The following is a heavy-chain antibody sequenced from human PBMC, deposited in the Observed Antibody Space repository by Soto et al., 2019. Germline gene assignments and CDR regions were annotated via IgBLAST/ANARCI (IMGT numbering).Heavy chain of an antibody. CDR2: IYWDDDK. J-gene: IGHJ4*02. D-gene: IGHD4-17*01. CDR1: GFSLSTSGVG. CDR3: AHKNSRDYYTGY. Sequence: QITLKESGPTLVKPTQTLTLTCTFSGFSLSTSGVGVGWIRQPPGKALEWLALIYWDDDKRYSPSLKSRLTITKDTSKNQVVPKMTHMDPVDTATYFCAHKNSRDYYTGYWGQGNLVTVSS. V-gene: IGHV2-5*02.